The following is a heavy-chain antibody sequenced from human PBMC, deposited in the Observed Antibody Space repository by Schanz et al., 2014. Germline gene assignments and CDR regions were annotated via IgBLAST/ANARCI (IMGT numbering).Heavy chain of an antibody. J-gene: IGHJ5*02. CDR3: ARGQDHAKTGDL. CDR1: GVSFSFYY. Sequence: QVHLQRWGAGLLQPSETLSLTCGVGGVSFSFYYWSWVRQPPGKGLEWIGEVHPSGTTNYNPSLSYRVTMSVDASKTQFSLKLTSVTAADTAVYYCARGQDHAKTGDLWGRGTLVTISS. D-gene: IGHD2-2*01. V-gene: IGHV4-34*02. CDR2: VHPSGTT.